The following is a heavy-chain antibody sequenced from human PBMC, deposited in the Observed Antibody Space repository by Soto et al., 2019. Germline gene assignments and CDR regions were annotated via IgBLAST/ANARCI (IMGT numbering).Heavy chain of an antibody. D-gene: IGHD2-2*01. J-gene: IGHJ6*02. CDR1: GFTFSSYG. V-gene: IGHV3-33*01. CDR3: ARDSSSSHGMDV. CDR2: IWYDGSYK. Sequence: QVQLVESGGGVVQPGRSVRLSCAASGFTFSSYGMHWVRQAPGKGLERVAVIWYDGSYKYYADSVKGRFTISRDNSKNTLYLQMNSLRAEDTAVYYCARDSSSSHGMDVWGQGTTVTVSS.